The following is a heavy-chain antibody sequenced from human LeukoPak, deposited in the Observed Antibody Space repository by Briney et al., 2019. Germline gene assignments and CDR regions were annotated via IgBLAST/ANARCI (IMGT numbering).Heavy chain of an antibody. D-gene: IGHD3-22*01. Sequence: SETLSLTCNVSGVSTSSDYWTWIRQTPGKGLEWIGHKYYGGDSNYNPSLRSRATISVGTSKNQVSLKLSAVTAADTAVYYCARRTYDYERGGYYYGRGWFDPWGQGTLVTVSS. J-gene: IGHJ5*02. CDR3: ARRTYDYERGGYYYGRGWFDP. CDR1: GVSTSSDY. V-gene: IGHV4-59*08. CDR2: KYYGGDS.